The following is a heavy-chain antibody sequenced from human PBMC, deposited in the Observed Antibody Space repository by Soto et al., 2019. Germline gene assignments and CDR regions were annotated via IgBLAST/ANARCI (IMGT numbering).Heavy chain of an antibody. CDR1: GGSISSYY. D-gene: IGHD3-22*01. CDR2: IYYSGST. V-gene: IGHV4-59*01. J-gene: IGHJ4*02. Sequence: PSETLSLTCTVSGGSISSYYWSWIRQPPGKGLEWIGYIYYSGSTNYNPSLKSRVTISVDTSKNQFSLKLSSVTAADTAVYYCARGRHSSGNYAWYFDSWGPGTLVLVSS. CDR3: ARGRHSSGNYAWYFDS.